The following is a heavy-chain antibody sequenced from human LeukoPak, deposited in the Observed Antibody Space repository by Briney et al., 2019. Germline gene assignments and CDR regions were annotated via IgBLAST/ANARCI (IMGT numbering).Heavy chain of an antibody. CDR2: IYHSGST. V-gene: IGHV4-38-2*02. J-gene: IGHJ4*02. CDR3: ARRAEYSTSSDY. CDR1: GYSISSGYY. Sequence: SETPSLTCTVSGYSISSGYYWGWIRQPPGKGLEWIGSIYHSGSTYYNPSLKSRVTISVDTSKNQFSLKLSSVTAADTAVYYCARRAEYSTSSDYWGQGTLVTVSS. D-gene: IGHD6-6*01.